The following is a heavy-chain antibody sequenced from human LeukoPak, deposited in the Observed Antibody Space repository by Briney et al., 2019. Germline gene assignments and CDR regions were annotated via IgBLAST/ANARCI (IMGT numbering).Heavy chain of an antibody. CDR2: IVVGSDNT. CDR3: AAVGWEYSSSPLPMDV. Sequence: SVKVSCKASGFTFPSSGVQWVRQARGQRLEWIGWIVVGSDNTNYAQKFQERVTITRDMSTSTAYMELSSLRSEDTAVYYCAAVGWEYSSSPLPMDVWGQGTTVTVSS. V-gene: IGHV1-58*01. CDR1: GFTFPSSG. D-gene: IGHD6-6*01. J-gene: IGHJ6*02.